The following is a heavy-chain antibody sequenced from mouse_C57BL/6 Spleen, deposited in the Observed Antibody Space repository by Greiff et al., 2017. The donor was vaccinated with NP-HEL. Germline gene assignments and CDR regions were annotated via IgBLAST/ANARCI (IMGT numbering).Heavy chain of an antibody. CDR3: ARYGGYHYAMDY. CDR1: GFTFTDYY. D-gene: IGHD2-2*01. CDR2: IRNKANGYTT. V-gene: IGHV7-3*01. J-gene: IGHJ4*01. Sequence: EVQLQQSGGGLVQPGGSLSLSCAASGFTFTDYYMSWVRQPPGKAPEWLGFIRNKANGYTTEYSASVKGRFTISRDNSQSILYLQMNALRAEDSATYYCARYGGYHYAMDYWGQGTSVTVSS.